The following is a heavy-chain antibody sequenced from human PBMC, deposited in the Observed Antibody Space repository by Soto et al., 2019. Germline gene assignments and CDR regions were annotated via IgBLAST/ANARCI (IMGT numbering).Heavy chain of an antibody. CDR3: ARQGGWQYYFGF. CDR1: GFTFSSYS. V-gene: IGHV3-48*01. J-gene: IGHJ4*02. CDR2: ISSSSSTI. D-gene: IGHD6-19*01. Sequence: EVQLVESGGGLVQPGGALRLSCAASGFTFSSYSMNWVRQAPGKGLEWVSYISSSSSTIYYADSVKGRFTISRDNVKISLYLDMICLRAEDSAVYCWARQGGWQYYFGFWGQGTLVVVSS.